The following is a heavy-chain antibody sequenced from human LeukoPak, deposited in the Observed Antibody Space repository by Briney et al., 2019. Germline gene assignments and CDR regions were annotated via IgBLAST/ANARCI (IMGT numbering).Heavy chain of an antibody. D-gene: IGHD3-16*01. CDR2: ISYDGSNK. CDR1: GFTFSSYG. J-gene: IGHJ4*02. CDR3: AKDRGCPDY. Sequence: GGSPRLSCAASGFTFSSYGMHWVRQAPGKGLEWVAVISYDGSNKYYADSVKGRFTISRDNSKNTLYLQMNSLRAEDTAVYYCAKDRGCPDYWGQGTLVTVSS. V-gene: IGHV3-30*18.